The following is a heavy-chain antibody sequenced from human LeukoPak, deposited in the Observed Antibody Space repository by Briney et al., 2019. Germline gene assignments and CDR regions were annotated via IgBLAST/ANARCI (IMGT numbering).Heavy chain of an antibody. CDR2: IRGDGGDT. V-gene: IGHV3-74*01. D-gene: IGHD3-10*01. J-gene: IGHJ4*02. CDR3: ARDRVLGSGSSDY. Sequence: GGPLRLSCTVSVFTFSNYCMHWVRHAPGKGLVWVSRIRGDGGDTNYADSVKGRFTVSRDNAKNTLYLQMNSLTTEDTAVYFCARDRVLGSGSSDYWGQGTLVTVSS. CDR1: VFTFSNYC.